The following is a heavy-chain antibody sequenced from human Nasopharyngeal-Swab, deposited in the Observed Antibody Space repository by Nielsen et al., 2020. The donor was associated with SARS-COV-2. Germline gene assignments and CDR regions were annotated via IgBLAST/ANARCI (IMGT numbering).Heavy chain of an antibody. CDR2: LYYSGST. V-gene: IGHV4-39*02. Sequence: SETLSLTCTVSGGPISSGTYYWGWIRQPPGKGLEWIGTLYYSGSTYQNPSLKSRVTISVDTSKNQFSLDLSSVTAADTAVYYCAREIITIFGVVIPNWFDPWGQGTLVTVSS. CDR1: GGPISSGTYY. CDR3: AREIITIFGVVIPNWFDP. J-gene: IGHJ5*02. D-gene: IGHD3-3*01.